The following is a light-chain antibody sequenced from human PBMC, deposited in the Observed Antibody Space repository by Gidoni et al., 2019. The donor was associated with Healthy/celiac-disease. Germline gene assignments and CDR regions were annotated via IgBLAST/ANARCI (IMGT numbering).Light chain of an antibody. V-gene: IGKV3-20*01. Sequence: EIVLTQSPGTLSLSPGERATLSCRASQSVSSSYVAWYQQKPGQAHRLLIYGASSRATGIPDRFSGSGSGTDFTLTISRLEPEDFAVYYCQQYGSSPFTFGPGTKVDIK. CDR1: QSVSSSY. J-gene: IGKJ3*01. CDR2: GAS. CDR3: QQYGSSPFT.